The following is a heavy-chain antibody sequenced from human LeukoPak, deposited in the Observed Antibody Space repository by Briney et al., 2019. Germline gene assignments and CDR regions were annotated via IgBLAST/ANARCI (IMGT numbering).Heavy chain of an antibody. CDR1: GYTFSNFG. CDR3: ARDGTSTDDY. J-gene: IGHJ4*02. Sequence: ASVKVSCKTSGYTFSNFGINWVRQAPGQGPEWMGWISGNNDNPNYGQKFQGRFTVTTDSSTSTAYMELRNLRFDDTAVYYCARDGTSTDDYWGQGTLVTVSS. D-gene: IGHD2-2*01. CDR2: ISGNNDNP. V-gene: IGHV1-18*01.